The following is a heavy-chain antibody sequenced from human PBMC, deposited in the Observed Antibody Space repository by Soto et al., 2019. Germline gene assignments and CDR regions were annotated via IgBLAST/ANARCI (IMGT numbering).Heavy chain of an antibody. Sequence: SETLSLTCTVSGGSISSGSSYWGWIRQPPGKGLEWIGSIYYLGNTYYNPSLGGRVSISVDTSKNQFSLKLKSVTAADTAVFYSAGLFPYVSSGYHLNYLGHGTLVTVSS. CDR1: GGSISSGSSY. CDR3: AGLFPYVSSGYHLNY. J-gene: IGHJ4*01. V-gene: IGHV4-39*01. D-gene: IGHD3-22*01. CDR2: IYYLGNT.